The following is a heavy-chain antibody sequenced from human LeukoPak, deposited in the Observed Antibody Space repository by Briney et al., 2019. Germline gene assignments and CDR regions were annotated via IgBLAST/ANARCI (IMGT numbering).Heavy chain of an antibody. CDR1: GGSISSYY. CDR2: IYYSGST. V-gene: IGHV4-59*12. J-gene: IGHJ4*02. Sequence: PSETLSLTCTVSGGSISSYYWSWIRQPPGKGLEWIGYIYYSGSTNYNPSLKSRVTISVDTSKNQFSLKLSSVTAADTAVYYCAREGDCSSTSCYHFDYWGQGTLVTVSS. CDR3: AREGDCSSTSCYHFDY. D-gene: IGHD2-2*01.